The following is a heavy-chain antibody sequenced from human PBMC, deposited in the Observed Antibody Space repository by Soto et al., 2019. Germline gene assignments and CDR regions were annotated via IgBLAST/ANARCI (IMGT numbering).Heavy chain of an antibody. J-gene: IGHJ6*02. V-gene: IGHV1-18*01. CDR3: ARDLDDYGDIYYYYGMDV. D-gene: IGHD4-17*01. CDR1: GYTFISYG. CDR2: ISAYNGNI. Sequence: ASVKVSCTASGYTFISYGISWVRQGPGQGLEWMGWISAYNGNIKYAEKVQGRVTMTADTSTNTAYMELRRLRSDDTAVYYCARDLDDYGDIYYYYGMDVWGQGTTVTVSS.